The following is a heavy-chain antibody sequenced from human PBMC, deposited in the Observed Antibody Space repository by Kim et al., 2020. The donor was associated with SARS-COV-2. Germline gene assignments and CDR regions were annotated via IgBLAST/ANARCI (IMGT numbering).Heavy chain of an antibody. CDR3: ARDLVRYFDWLSNRNWFDP. CDR2: INTNTGNP. Sequence: ASVKVSCKASGYTFTSYAMNWVRQAPGQGLEWMGWINTNTGNPTYAQGFTGRFVFSLDTSVSTAYLQISSLKAEDTAVYYCARDLVRYFDWLSNRNWFDPWGQGTLVTVSS. J-gene: IGHJ5*02. V-gene: IGHV7-4-1*02. D-gene: IGHD3-9*01. CDR1: GYTFTSYA.